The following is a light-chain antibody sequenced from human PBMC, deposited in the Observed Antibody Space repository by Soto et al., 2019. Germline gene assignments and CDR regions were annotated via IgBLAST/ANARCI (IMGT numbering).Light chain of an antibody. V-gene: IGKV1-39*01. CDR3: QQSYSTPLT. J-gene: IGKJ4*01. Sequence: DIQMSQSPSSLSASVGDRVTITCRASQSISSYLNWYQQKPGKAPKLLIYAASSLQSGVPSRFSGSGSGTDFTLTISSLQPEDFATYYCQQSYSTPLTFGRGTQV. CDR1: QSISSY. CDR2: AAS.